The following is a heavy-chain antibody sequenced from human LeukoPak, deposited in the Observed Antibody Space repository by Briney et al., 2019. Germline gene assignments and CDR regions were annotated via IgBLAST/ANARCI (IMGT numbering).Heavy chain of an antibody. J-gene: IGHJ4*02. D-gene: IGHD6-6*01. CDR3: ARPGSIEEVDY. CDR2: IYPGDSDT. V-gene: IGHV5-51*01. CDR1: GYRFTSYW. Sequence: GGALKISFKGSGYRFTSYWIGWVRPMPGKGLEWMGIIYPGDSDTRYSPSFQGQVTISADKSITTAYLQWSSLKASDTAMYYCARPGSIEEVDYWGQGTLVTVSS.